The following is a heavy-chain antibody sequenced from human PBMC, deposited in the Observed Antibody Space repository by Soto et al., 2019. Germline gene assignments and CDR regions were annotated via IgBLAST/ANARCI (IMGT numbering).Heavy chain of an antibody. CDR3: ARDRSGDFDY. CDR1: GGSIRSGGHY. J-gene: IGHJ4*02. D-gene: IGHD2-15*01. V-gene: IGHV4-31*03. CDR2: IHYSGRT. Sequence: QVQLQESGPVLVKPSQTLSLTCSVSGGSIRSGGHYWTWIRQLPGKGLEWIGYIHYSGRTYYNPSLKSRLIISVDTSKNQFSLKLNSVTAADTAMYYCARDRSGDFDYWGKGNLVTVSS.